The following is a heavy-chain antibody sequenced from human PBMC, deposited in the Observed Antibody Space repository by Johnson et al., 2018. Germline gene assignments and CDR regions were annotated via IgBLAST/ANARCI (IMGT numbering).Heavy chain of an antibody. Sequence: QVQLVESGGGVVQPGRSLRLSCAASGFTFSSYAMHWVRQAPGKGLEWVAVISYDGSNKYYADSVKGRFTISRDNSKNTLDLQMNSLRAEDTAVYYWAKDSSGYYYRIAEYFQHWGQGTLVTVSS. CDR2: ISYDGSNK. D-gene: IGHD3-22*01. CDR1: GFTFSSYA. V-gene: IGHV3-30-3*01. J-gene: IGHJ1*01. CDR3: AKDSSGYYYRIAEYFQH.